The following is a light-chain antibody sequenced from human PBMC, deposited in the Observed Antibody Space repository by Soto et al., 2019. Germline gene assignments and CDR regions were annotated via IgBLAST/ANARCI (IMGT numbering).Light chain of an antibody. Sequence: EIVMTQSPATLSVSPGERATLSCRASQSVSSNLAWYQQKPGQAPRLLIYGASTRATGIPARFSGSGSGTEFTLTISSLQSEDFAVYYCQQRSNSYTFGQGTKLEIK. CDR2: GAS. CDR1: QSVSSN. V-gene: IGKV3-15*01. CDR3: QQRSNSYT. J-gene: IGKJ2*01.